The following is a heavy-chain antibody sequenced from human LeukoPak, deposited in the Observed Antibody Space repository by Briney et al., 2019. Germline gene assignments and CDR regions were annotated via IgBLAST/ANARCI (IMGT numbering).Heavy chain of an antibody. CDR3: ARGGASSRYFGY. Sequence: SETLSLTCTVSGVSISGHFWSWIRQPPGKGLEWIGFVSYSGDTNYSPSFSGRVTISLDTSKSQFSLNLNSVTAADTAVYFCARGGASSRYFGYWGQGTLVTVSS. V-gene: IGHV4-59*11. CDR2: VSYSGDT. D-gene: IGHD1-26*01. CDR1: GVSISGHF. J-gene: IGHJ4*02.